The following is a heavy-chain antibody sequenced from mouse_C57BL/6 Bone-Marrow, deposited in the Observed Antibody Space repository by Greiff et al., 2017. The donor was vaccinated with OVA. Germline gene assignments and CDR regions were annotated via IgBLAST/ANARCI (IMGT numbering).Heavy chain of an antibody. D-gene: IGHD2-2*01. CDR1: GYTFTDHT. Sequence: VKLQQSDAELVKPGASVKISCKVSGYTFTDHTLHWMKQRPEQGLEWIGYIYPRDGSTKYNEKFKGKATLTADKSSSTAYMQLNSLTSEDSAVYFCARGDGYDDYFDYWGQGTTLTVSS. CDR2: IYPRDGST. J-gene: IGHJ2*01. CDR3: ARGDGYDDYFDY. V-gene: IGHV1-78*01.